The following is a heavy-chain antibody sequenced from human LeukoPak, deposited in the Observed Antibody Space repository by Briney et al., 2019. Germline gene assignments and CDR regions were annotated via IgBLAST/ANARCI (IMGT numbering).Heavy chain of an antibody. CDR1: GHTFTGYY. V-gene: IGHV1-69*05. Sequence: GASVKVSCKASGHTFTGYYMHWVRQAPGQGLEWMGRINPIFGTANYAQKFQGRVTITTDESTSTANMELSSLRSEDTAVYYCARDHVGPELHYWGQGTLVIVSS. D-gene: IGHD1-7*01. CDR3: ARDHVGPELHY. J-gene: IGHJ4*02. CDR2: INPIFGTA.